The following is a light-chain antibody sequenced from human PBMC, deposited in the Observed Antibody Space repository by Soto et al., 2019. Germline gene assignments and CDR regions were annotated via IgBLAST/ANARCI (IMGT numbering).Light chain of an antibody. CDR1: QSISNH. Sequence: DIQMTQSPSSLSASVEDRVIITCRASQSISNHLNWYQQKPGKAPKLLIFAASSLQSGVPSRFSGSRSGTEFTLTISSLQPDDFATYYCQQYNSYSWTFGQGTKVDIK. CDR3: QQYNSYSWT. CDR2: AAS. V-gene: IGKV1-39*01. J-gene: IGKJ1*01.